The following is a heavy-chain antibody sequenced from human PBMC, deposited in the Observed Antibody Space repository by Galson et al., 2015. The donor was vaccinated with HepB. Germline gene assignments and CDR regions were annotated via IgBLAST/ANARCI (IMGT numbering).Heavy chain of an antibody. CDR2: INPNSGGT. CDR1: GYTFTGYY. D-gene: IGHD3-16*01. J-gene: IGHJ3*02. Sequence: SVKVSCKASGYTFTGYYMHWVRQAPGQGLEWMGRINPNSGGTNYAQKFQGRVTMTRDTSISTAYMELSRLRSDDTAVYYCAPGAFGGDDDAFDIWGQGTMVTVPS. V-gene: IGHV1-2*06. CDR3: APGAFGGDDDAFDI.